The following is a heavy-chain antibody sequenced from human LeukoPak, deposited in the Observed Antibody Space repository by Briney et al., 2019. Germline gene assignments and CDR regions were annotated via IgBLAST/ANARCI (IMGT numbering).Heavy chain of an antibody. CDR3: ARHSGPRYSYGYTFDY. CDR1: GDSISTYY. CDR2: IYYSGST. Sequence: SETLSLTCTVSGDSISTYYWSWIRQPPGKGLEWIGYIYYSGSTNYNPSLKSRVTISVDTSKNQFSLKLNSVTAADTAVYYCARHSGPRYSYGYTFDYWGQGTLVTASS. J-gene: IGHJ4*02. D-gene: IGHD5-18*01. V-gene: IGHV4-59*08.